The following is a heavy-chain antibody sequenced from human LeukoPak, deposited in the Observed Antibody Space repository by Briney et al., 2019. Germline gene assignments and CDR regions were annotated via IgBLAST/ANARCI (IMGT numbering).Heavy chain of an antibody. CDR1: VFASRFTFSSDA. J-gene: IGHJ6*03. Sequence: GGPLRLSCGASVFASRFTFSSDALSWVRQAPGKGLEWVWSINGRAATTYYADYVKGSFTIARDDSKHTLYLQMNSQGADDTAVYYCAKAPATGEGYYFYYMDVWGKGTTVTVSS. CDR3: AKAPATGEGYYFYYMDV. CDR2: INGRAATT. D-gene: IGHD7-27*01. V-gene: IGHV3-23*01.